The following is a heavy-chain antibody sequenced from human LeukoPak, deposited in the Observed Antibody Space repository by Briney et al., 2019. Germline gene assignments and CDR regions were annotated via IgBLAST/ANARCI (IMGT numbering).Heavy chain of an antibody. CDR3: ARDAGYSSDY. Sequence: PGGSLRLSCTVSGITFSDYYMNWIRQAPGKALEYIAYVSSSGNTQFYADSVRGRFKISRDNAKNSLYLQMNSLRGEDTAVYYCARDAGYSSDYWGQGTLVTVSS. V-gene: IGHV3-11*04. D-gene: IGHD5-18*01. CDR1: GITFSDYY. J-gene: IGHJ4*02. CDR2: VSSSGNTQ.